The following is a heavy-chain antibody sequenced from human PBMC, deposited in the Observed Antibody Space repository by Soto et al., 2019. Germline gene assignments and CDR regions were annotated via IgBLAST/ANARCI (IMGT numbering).Heavy chain of an antibody. Sequence: PSETLSLTGPVSGYSISSGSYRVWIRQPPGKGPEWIASIYHGRTTFYNPSLKSRITISVDTSNNQFSLKLTSVTAADTAVYYCARVHVMVVAGSTFDYWGHGTLVTVSS. J-gene: IGHJ4*01. CDR1: GYSISSGSY. CDR2: IYHGRTT. D-gene: IGHD6-19*01. V-gene: IGHV4-38-2*01. CDR3: ARVHVMVVAGSTFDY.